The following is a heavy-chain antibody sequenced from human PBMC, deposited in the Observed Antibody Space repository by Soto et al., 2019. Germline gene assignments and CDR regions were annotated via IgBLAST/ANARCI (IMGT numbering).Heavy chain of an antibody. CDR3: ARGVPVPGTGGY. J-gene: IGHJ4*02. Sequence: SETLSLTCTVSGGSISSSGYHWGWIRQPPGEGLEWIGSISYSGNTQYNPSLTSRVTISIDTSRNQFSLNLRSVSAADTAVYFCARGVPVPGTGGYWGPGTLVTVSS. D-gene: IGHD1-26*01. CDR1: GGSISSSGYH. CDR2: ISYSGNT. V-gene: IGHV4-39*01.